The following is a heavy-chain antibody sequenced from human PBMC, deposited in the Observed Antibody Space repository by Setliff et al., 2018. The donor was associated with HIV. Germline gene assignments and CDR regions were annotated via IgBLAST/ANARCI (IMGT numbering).Heavy chain of an antibody. CDR2: MNPNSGDT. J-gene: IGHJ5*02. Sequence: ASVKVSCKASGYTFTNYDINWVRQATGQGLEWMGWMNPNSGDTGYAQNFQGRVTMTRNTSISTAYMELSSLRSEDTAMYYCAKWYYTFWSGYRARNNWFDPWGQGTLVTVSS. V-gene: IGHV1-8*02. CDR1: GYTFTNYD. CDR3: AKWYYTFWSGYRARNNWFDP. D-gene: IGHD3-3*01.